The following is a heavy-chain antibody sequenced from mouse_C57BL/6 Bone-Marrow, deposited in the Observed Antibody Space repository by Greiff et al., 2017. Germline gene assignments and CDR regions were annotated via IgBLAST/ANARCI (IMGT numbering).Heavy chain of an antibody. J-gene: IGHJ1*03. D-gene: IGHD1-1*01. CDR3: AKMGNYGSSYPYWYFDV. Sequence: QVQLQQSGPGLVQPSQSLSITCTVSGFSLTSYGVHWVRQSPGKGLEWLGVIWRGGSTDDNAAFMSRLSITKDNSKSQVFFKMNSLQADDTAIYYCAKMGNYGSSYPYWYFDVWGTGTTVTVSS. CDR2: IWRGGST. CDR1: GFSLTSYG. V-gene: IGHV2-5*01.